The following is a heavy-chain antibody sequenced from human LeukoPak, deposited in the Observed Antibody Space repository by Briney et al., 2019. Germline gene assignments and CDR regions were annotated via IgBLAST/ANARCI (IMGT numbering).Heavy chain of an antibody. CDR3: ARDVTGHFDY. CDR1: GFSVRNAW. Sequence: GGSLRLSCAASGFSVRNAWMSWVRQAPGKGLEWVAVIWYDGSNKYYADSVKGRFTISRDNSKNTLYLQMNSLRAEDTAVYYCARDVTGHFDYWGQGTLVTVSS. D-gene: IGHD7-27*01. CDR2: IWYDGSNK. J-gene: IGHJ4*02. V-gene: IGHV3-33*08.